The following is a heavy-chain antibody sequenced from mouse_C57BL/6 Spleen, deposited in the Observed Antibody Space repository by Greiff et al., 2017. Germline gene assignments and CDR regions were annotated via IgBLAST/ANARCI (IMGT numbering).Heavy chain of an antibody. J-gene: IGHJ4*01. Sequence: QVQLQQPGAELVMPGASVKLSCKASGYTFTSYWMHWVKQRPGQGLEWIGEIDPSDSYTNYNQKFKGKSTLTVDKSSSTAYMQLSSLTSEDSAVYYCARKDENYGTEDAMDYWGQGTSVTVSS. V-gene: IGHV1-69*01. CDR1: GYTFTSYW. CDR3: ARKDENYGTEDAMDY. D-gene: IGHD1-1*01. CDR2: IDPSDSYT.